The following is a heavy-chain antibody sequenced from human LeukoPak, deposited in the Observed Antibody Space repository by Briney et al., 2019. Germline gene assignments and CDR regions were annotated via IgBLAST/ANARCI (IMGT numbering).Heavy chain of an antibody. CDR3: ARDHGATGHDY. CDR2: INPSGGIT. J-gene: IGHJ4*02. D-gene: IGHD3-16*01. Sequence: GASVKVSCKASGYTFTGYYMHWVRQAPGQGLEWMGIINPSGGITNYAQKFQGRVTMTRDTSTSTVYMELSSLRSQDTAVYYGARDHGATGHDYWGQGTLVTVSS. V-gene: IGHV1-46*01. CDR1: GYTFTGYY.